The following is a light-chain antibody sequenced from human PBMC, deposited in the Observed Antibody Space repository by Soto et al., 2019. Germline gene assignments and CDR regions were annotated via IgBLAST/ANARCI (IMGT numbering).Light chain of an antibody. V-gene: IGKV1-39*01. CDR2: AAP. J-gene: IGKJ1*01. CDR1: QSISSY. CDR3: QQSYSTPWT. Sequence: DIQMTQSPSSLSASVGDRVTITCRASQSISSYLNWYQQKPGKAPKLLIYAAPSLPSGVPSRFSGSGSGTDFTLTISSLQPEDFATYYCQQSYSTPWTFGQGTKVDIK.